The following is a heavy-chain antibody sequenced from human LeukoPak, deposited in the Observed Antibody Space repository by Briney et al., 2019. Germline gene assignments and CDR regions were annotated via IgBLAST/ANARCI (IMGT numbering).Heavy chain of an antibody. J-gene: IGHJ2*01. CDR3: ARAVLARGWYFDL. CDR1: GGSFSGYY. CDR2: INHSGST. Sequence: SETLSLTCAVYGGSFSGYYWSWIRQPPGKGLEWIGEINHSGSTNYNPSLKSRVTISVDTSKNQFSLKLSSVTAADTAVYYCARAVLARGWYFDLWGRGTLVTVSS. D-gene: IGHD2-8*02. V-gene: IGHV4-34*01.